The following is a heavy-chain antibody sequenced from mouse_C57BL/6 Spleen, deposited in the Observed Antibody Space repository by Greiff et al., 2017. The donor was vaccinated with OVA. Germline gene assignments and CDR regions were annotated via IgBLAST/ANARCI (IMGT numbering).Heavy chain of an antibody. V-gene: IGHV5-4*03. CDR1: GFTFSSYA. CDR2: ISDGGSYT. D-gene: IGHD1-1*01. CDR3: ASLTVVAPFDY. J-gene: IGHJ2*01. Sequence: EVKVVESGGGLVKPGGSLKLSCAASGFTFSSYAMSWVRQTPEKRLEWVATISDGGSYTYYPDNVKGRFTISRDNAKNNLYLQMSHLKSEDTAMYYCASLTVVAPFDYWGQGTTLTVSS.